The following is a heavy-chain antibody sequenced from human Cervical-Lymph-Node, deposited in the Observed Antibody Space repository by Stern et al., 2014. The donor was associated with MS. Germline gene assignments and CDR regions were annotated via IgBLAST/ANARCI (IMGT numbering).Heavy chain of an antibody. CDR3: ARDVAARSSSGYFHH. Sequence: QVQLVQSGAEVKRPGASVKVSCQASGYTFTSYYIHWVRQAPEEGFEWMGWINPKSGNTNYAHNFQGRVTMTREPSTAISYLEVSSLRPDDTAIYYCARDVAARSSSGYFHHWGQGTLITVSS. V-gene: IGHV1-2*02. CDR2: INPKSGNT. J-gene: IGHJ1*01. D-gene: IGHD2-2*01. CDR1: GYTFTSYY.